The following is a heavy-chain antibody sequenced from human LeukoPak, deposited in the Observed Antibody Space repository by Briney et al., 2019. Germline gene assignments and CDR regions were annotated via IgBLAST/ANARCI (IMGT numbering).Heavy chain of an antibody. CDR1: GFTFSSYG. CDR3: AKGLGATFDY. D-gene: IGHD1-26*01. Sequence: PGGSLRLSCAASGFTFSSYGMHWVRQAPGKGLEWAAVIWYDGSNKYYADSVKGRFTISRDNSKNTLYLQMDSLRAEDTAVYYCAKGLGATFDYWGQGTPVTVSS. CDR2: IWYDGSNK. V-gene: IGHV3-33*06. J-gene: IGHJ4*02.